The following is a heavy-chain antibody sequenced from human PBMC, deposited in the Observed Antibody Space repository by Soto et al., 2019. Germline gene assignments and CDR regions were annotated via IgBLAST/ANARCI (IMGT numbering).Heavy chain of an antibody. D-gene: IGHD3-9*01. J-gene: IGHJ6*02. Sequence: SETLSLTCTVSGGSISSSSYYWGWIRQPPGKGLEWIGSIYYSGSTYYNPSLKSRVTISVDTSKNQFSLKLSSVTAADTAVYYCASLFTDILTGYSPHYYYGMDVWGQGTTVTVS. CDR1: GGSISSSSYY. CDR2: IYYSGST. V-gene: IGHV4-39*01. CDR3: ASLFTDILTGYSPHYYYGMDV.